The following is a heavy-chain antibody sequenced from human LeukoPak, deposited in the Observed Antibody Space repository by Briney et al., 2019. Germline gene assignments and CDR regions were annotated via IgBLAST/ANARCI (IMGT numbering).Heavy chain of an antibody. V-gene: IGHV4-61*02. CDR1: GGSISSGSYY. CDR2: IYTSGST. J-gene: IGHJ6*02. D-gene: IGHD6-19*01. Sequence: PSQTLSLTCTVSGGSISSGSYYWSWIRQPAGKGLEWIGRIYTSGSTNYNPSLKSRVTISVDTSKNQFSLKLSSVTAADTAVYYCARGAVAGPYYYYGMDVWGQGTTVTVSS. CDR3: ARGAVAGPYYYYGMDV.